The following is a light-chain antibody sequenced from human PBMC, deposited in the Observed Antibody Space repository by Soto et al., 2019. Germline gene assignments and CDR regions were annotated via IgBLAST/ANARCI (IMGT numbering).Light chain of an antibody. CDR2: DTS. Sequence: EIVLTQSPGTLSLSPGERATLSCRASQSFSSSYLAWYQQKPGQAARLLLYDTSSRDTGIPDRFSGSGSGTDFTLTISRLEPEDFAVYYCQQYAASPRTVGQGTQVEIK. CDR1: QSFSSSY. J-gene: IGKJ1*01. CDR3: QQYAASPRT. V-gene: IGKV3-20*01.